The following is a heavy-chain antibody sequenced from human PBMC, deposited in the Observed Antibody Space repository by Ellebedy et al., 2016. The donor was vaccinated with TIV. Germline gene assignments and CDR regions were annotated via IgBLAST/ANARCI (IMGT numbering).Heavy chain of an antibody. J-gene: IGHJ4*02. V-gene: IGHV1-69*13. CDR1: GGTDRSYA. CDR3: ARDYGAKRYFES. D-gene: IGHD4/OR15-4a*01. CDR2: IMPIFGP. Sequence: AASVKVSCKASGGTDRSYAFSWVRQAPGQGLEWMGGIMPIFGPNYAQKFQGRVTITADESTSTAYMELSSLTSEDTAVYFCARDYGAKRYFESWGQGTLVTVSS.